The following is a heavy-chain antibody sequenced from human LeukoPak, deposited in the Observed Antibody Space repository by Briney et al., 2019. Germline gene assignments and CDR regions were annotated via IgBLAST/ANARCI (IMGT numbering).Heavy chain of an antibody. D-gene: IGHD3-22*01. CDR1: GFTFSSYA. CDR2: ITYSGGNT. V-gene: IGHV3-23*01. CDR3: ARGGGYYYDSSDYYREEYFQH. Sequence: GGSLRLSCAASGFTFSSYAMSWVRQAPGKGLEWVSTITYSGGNTYYADSVKGRFTISRDNSKNTLYLQMNSLRAEDTAVYYCARGGGYYYDSSDYYREEYFQHWGQGTLVTVSS. J-gene: IGHJ1*01.